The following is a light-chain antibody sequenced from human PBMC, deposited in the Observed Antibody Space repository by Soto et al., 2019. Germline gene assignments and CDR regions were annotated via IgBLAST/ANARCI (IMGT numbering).Light chain of an antibody. Sequence: QSALTQPASVSGSPGQSITISCTGTSSDVGSYYLVSWYQQHPGKAPKLMIYEVSERPSGVSNRFAGSKSGNTASLTISGLQAEDEADYYCCSYAGSSTFNWGFGGGTKLTVL. CDR2: EVS. J-gene: IGLJ3*02. CDR1: SSDVGSYYL. CDR3: CSYAGSSTFNWG. V-gene: IGLV2-23*02.